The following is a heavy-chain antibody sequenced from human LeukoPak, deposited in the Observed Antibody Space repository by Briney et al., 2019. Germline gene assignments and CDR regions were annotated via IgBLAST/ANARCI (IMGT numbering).Heavy chain of an antibody. Sequence: SETLSLTCTVSGGSISSGDYYWSWIRQPPGKGLEWIAYIYYSGSTYYNPSLKSRVTISVDTSKNQFSLKLSSVTAADTAVYYCARHQGVVVDPFDYWGQGTLVTVSS. CDR1: GGSISSGDYY. V-gene: IGHV4-30-4*01. D-gene: IGHD3-22*01. CDR3: ARHQGVVVDPFDY. J-gene: IGHJ4*02. CDR2: IYYSGST.